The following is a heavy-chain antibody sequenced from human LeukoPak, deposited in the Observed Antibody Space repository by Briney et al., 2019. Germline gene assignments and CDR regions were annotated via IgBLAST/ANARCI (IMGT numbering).Heavy chain of an antibody. D-gene: IGHD3-10*01. J-gene: IGHJ6*03. CDR2: INTNTGNP. CDR1: GYTFTSYA. CDR3: ARMVRGVISTYYYYYMDV. Sequence: ASVKVSCKASGYTFTSYAMNWVRQAPGQGLEWMGWINTNTGNPTYAQGFTGRFVFSLDTSVSTAYLRISSLKAEDTAVYYCARMVRGVISTYYYYYMDVWGKGTTVTVSS. V-gene: IGHV7-4-1*02.